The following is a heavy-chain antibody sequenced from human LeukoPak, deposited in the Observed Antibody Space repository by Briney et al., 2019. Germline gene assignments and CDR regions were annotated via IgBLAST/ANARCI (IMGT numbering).Heavy chain of an antibody. CDR3: ARGYSSSWYSPDY. V-gene: IGHV1-69*05. D-gene: IGHD6-13*01. Sequence: VKVSCKASGGTFSSYAISWVRQAPGQGLEWIGGIIPIFGTANYAQKFQGRVTITTDESTSTAYMELSSLRSEDTAVYYCARGYSSSWYSPDYWGQGTLVTVSS. CDR1: GGTFSSYA. CDR2: IIPIFGTA. J-gene: IGHJ4*02.